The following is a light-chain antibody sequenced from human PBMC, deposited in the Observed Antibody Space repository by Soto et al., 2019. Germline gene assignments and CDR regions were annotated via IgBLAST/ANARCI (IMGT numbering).Light chain of an antibody. CDR1: ESVNDRF. CDR2: STS. Sequence: EIVLTQSPGTLSLSLGERVTLSCRASESVNDRFLGWYQHKPGQAPRLLIYSTSNRATGFPYRFSGSGSGTDFSLSISRLEPEDSAVYYCHQYYLSPHTFGQGTGLQIK. CDR3: HQYYLSPHT. J-gene: IGKJ2*01. V-gene: IGKV3-20*01.